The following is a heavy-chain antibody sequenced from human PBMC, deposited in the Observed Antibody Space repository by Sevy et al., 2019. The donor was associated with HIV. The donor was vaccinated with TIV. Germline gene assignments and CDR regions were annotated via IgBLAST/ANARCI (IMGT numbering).Heavy chain of an antibody. CDR2: INPNSGGT. CDR1: GYTFTGYY. D-gene: IGHD5-12*01. V-gene: IGHV1-2*02. J-gene: IGHJ4*02. CDR3: AREGDGYNSLLDY. Sequence: ASVKVSCKASGYTFTGYYMHWVRQAPGQGLEWMGWINPNSGGTNYAQKFQGRVTMTRETSISTAYMELSRLRSDDTAVYYCAREGDGYNSLLDYWGQGTLVTVSS.